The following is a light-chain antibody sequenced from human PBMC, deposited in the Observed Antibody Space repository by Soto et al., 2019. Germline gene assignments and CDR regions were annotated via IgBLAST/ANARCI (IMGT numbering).Light chain of an antibody. Sequence: EIVMTQSPATLSVSPGERATLSCRASQSVSSNLAWYQQKPGQAPRLLIYVASTRATGIPARFSDSGSGTEFTLTISSLQSEDFAVYYCQQYNTGPQTFGPGTKVDIK. CDR3: QQYNTGPQT. V-gene: IGKV3-15*01. CDR1: QSVSSN. CDR2: VAS. J-gene: IGKJ3*01.